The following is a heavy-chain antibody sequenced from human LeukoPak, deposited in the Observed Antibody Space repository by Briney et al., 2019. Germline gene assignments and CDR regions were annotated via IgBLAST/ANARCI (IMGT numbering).Heavy chain of an antibody. Sequence: PGGSLRLSRAASGFTFSSYWMSWVRQAPGKGLEWVANIKQDGSEKYYVDSVKGRFTISRDNAKNSLYLQMNSLRAEDTAVYYCARDSSEGWVHDAFDIWGQGTMVTVSS. J-gene: IGHJ3*02. D-gene: IGHD6-19*01. V-gene: IGHV3-7*01. CDR2: IKQDGSEK. CDR1: GFTFSSYW. CDR3: ARDSSEGWVHDAFDI.